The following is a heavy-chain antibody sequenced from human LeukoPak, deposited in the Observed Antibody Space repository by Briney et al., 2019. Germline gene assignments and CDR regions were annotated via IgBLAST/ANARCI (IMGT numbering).Heavy chain of an antibody. CDR2: IKQDGSEK. CDR1: GFMFSSYW. CDR3: AREPHIVVVNVEAPLGFFDP. Sequence: GGSLRLSCTASGFMFSSYWMSWVRQAPGKGLEWVASIKQDGSEKYYMGSVKGRFTISRDNAKNSMYLQMNSLRAEDTAVYYCAREPHIVVVNVEAPLGFFDPWGQGTLVTVSS. J-gene: IGHJ5*02. V-gene: IGHV3-7*01. D-gene: IGHD2-21*01.